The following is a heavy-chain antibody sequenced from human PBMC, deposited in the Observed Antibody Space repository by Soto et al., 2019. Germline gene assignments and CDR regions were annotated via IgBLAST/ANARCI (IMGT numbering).Heavy chain of an antibody. D-gene: IGHD6-13*01. CDR1: GGTFSSYA. V-gene: IGHV1-69*06. CDR3: ARGGYSSTWSNLLDRSGLDV. Sequence: SVKVSCKTSGGTFSSYAINWVRQAPGQGLEWMGGIVPLFRTTNYAQKFQGRVTITADTSTYTVYMELSELRSGDTAVYYCARGGYSSTWSNLLDRSGLDVWGQGTTVTVS. CDR2: IVPLFRTT. J-gene: IGHJ6*02.